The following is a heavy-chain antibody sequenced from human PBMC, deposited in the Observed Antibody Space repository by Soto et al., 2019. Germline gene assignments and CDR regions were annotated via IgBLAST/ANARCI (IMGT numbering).Heavy chain of an antibody. V-gene: IGHV4-30-4*01. Sequence: PSETLSLTCTVSGGPISSGDYYWSWIRRPPGKGLEWIGYIYYSGSTYYNPSLKSRVTISVDTSKNQFSLKLSSVTAADTAVYYCARDGGAETTGYGFDHWGQGTLATVSS. J-gene: IGHJ5*02. CDR3: ARDGGAETTGYGFDH. CDR2: IYYSGST. D-gene: IGHD1-1*01. CDR1: GGPISSGDYY.